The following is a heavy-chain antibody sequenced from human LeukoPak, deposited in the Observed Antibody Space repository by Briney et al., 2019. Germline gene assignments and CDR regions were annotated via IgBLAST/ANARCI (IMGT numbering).Heavy chain of an antibody. V-gene: IGHV4-4*07. Sequence: SQTLSLTCTVSGASISSYYWSWIRQPAGKGLEWDGRIYINGSTNYSPSLKSRVTISVDTSKNQFSLILRSVTAADTAVYYCAREDIVVVAKYFNYGMDVWGQGTTVTVSS. CDR3: AREDIVVVAKYFNYGMDV. J-gene: IGHJ6*02. CDR2: IYINGST. CDR1: GASISSYY. D-gene: IGHD2-15*01.